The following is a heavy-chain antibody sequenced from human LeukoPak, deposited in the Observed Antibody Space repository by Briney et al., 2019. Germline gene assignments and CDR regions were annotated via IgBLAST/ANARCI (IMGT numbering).Heavy chain of an antibody. V-gene: IGHV3-30-3*01. CDR1: GFTFSRYA. J-gene: IGHJ6*02. CDR3: ARANTYDSNYYYGMDV. D-gene: IGHD5-12*01. Sequence: GGSLRLSCAASGFTFSRYAMHWVRQAPGKGLEWVAVISYDGSNKYYADSVKGRFTISRDNSKNTLYLQMNSLRAEDTAVYYCARANTYDSNYYYGMDVWGQGTTVTVSS. CDR2: ISYDGSNK.